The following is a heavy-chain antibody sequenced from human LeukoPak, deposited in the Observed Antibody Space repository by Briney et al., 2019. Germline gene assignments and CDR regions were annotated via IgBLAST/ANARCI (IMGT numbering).Heavy chain of an antibody. CDR3: WLEKVVAAYFDS. D-gene: IGHD2-15*01. V-gene: IGHV4-39*07. J-gene: IGHJ4*02. Sequence: SETLSLTCTVSGSSISSSSYYWGWIRQPPGKGLEWIGSIYSGGITYYNPSLKSRVTISEDTSKNQFSLKMTSMTAADTAIYYCWLEKVVAAYFDSWGQGTLVTVSS. CDR1: GSSISSSSYY. CDR2: IYSGGIT.